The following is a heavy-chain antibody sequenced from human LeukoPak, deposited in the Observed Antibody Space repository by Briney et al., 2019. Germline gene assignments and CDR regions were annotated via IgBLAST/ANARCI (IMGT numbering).Heavy chain of an antibody. Sequence: ASVKVSCKASGYTFTGYYIHWVRQAPGQGLEWMGWIKPNSGDTNYAQKFQGRVTITADESTSTAYMELSSLRSEDTAVYYCARAPIVVPAAPPAGYYHYMDVWGKGTTVTISS. D-gene: IGHD2-2*01. V-gene: IGHV1-2*02. CDR3: ARAPIVVPAAPPAGYYHYMDV. CDR1: GYTFTGYY. CDR2: IKPNSGDT. J-gene: IGHJ6*03.